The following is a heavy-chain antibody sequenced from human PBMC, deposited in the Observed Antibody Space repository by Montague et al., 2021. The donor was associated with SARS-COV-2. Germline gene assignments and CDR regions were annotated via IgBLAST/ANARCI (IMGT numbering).Heavy chain of an antibody. Sequence: CAISGDSVSSDIAAWHWIRQSPSGGLEWLGRTNYRSKWTSDYATSVEGRISIDPDTSKNQFFLHLRSVTPEDTGVYYCVRDTGSAQAGFDAWGQGTLVTVSS. J-gene: IGHJ4*02. CDR1: GDSVSSDIAA. V-gene: IGHV6-1*01. CDR3: VRDTGSAQAGFDA. CDR2: TNYRSKWTS. D-gene: IGHD4-17*01.